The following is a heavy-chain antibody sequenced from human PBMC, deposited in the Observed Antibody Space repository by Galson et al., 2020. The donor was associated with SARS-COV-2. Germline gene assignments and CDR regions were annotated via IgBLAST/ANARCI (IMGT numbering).Heavy chain of an antibody. D-gene: IGHD2-8*02. CDR2: LRWNSNSL. V-gene: IGHV3-9*01. CDR1: GFNFDDYA. Sequence: GGSLRLSCAASGFNFDDYAMHWVRQVPGRGLEWVSGLRWNSNSLGYEDSVQGRFTISRDNAKNSLFLQMNSLKTEDTALYYCAKEVRVAYYYHYYGMYVWGQGTAVTVSS. CDR3: AKEVRVAYYYHYYGMYV. J-gene: IGHJ6*02.